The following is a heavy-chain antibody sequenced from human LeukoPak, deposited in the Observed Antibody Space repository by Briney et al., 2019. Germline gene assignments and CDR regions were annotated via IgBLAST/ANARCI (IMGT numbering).Heavy chain of an antibody. CDR1: GDPISSYY. D-gene: IGHD3-16*01. J-gene: IGHJ6*02. CDR3: AREADYVGMDV. CDR2: IHTGGGT. Sequence: PSETLSLTCTVSGDPISSYYWSWIRQPPGKGLEWIGYIHTGGGTSYIPSLKGRVTISIDTSKNQFSLKLSSVTSEDTAVYYCAREADYVGMDVWGQGTTVTVYS. V-gene: IGHV4-4*09.